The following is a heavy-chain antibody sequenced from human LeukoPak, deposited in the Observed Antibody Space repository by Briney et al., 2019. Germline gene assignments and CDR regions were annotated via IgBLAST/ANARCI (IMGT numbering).Heavy chain of an antibody. CDR2: INPNSGGT. CDR3: ARDSGWSSSRYLDS. Sequence: ASVTVSFLASGYTFTGYYMHWVRQAPGQGLDWMGWINPNSGGTNYPQKFQGRVTITRDTSISPAYMSMSRLRSEDTALYYCARDSGWSSSRYLDSWGQETLVSVSS. V-gene: IGHV1-2*02. CDR1: GYTFTGYY. J-gene: IGHJ4*02. D-gene: IGHD6-6*01.